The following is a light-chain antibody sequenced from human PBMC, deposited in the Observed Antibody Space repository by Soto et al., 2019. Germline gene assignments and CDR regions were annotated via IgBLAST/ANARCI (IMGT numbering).Light chain of an antibody. CDR3: SSYTSRNTRA. Sequence: QSALTQPASVSGSPGQSITISCTGTSSDVGGYNYVSWYQQHPGKAPKVMIFGVSSRPSGVSNRFSGSKSGNTASLTISGLQAEDEADYYCSSYTSRNTRAFGGGTKLTVL. V-gene: IGLV2-14*01. CDR1: SSDVGGYNY. CDR2: GVS. J-gene: IGLJ3*02.